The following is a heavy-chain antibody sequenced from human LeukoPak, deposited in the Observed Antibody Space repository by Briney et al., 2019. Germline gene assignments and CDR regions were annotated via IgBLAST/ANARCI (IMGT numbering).Heavy chain of an antibody. CDR1: GFTFSSYA. Sequence: PGGSLRLSCAASGFTFSSYAMSWVRQAPGKGLEWVSAISGSGGSTYYADSVKGRFTIARDNSKNTLYLQMNSLRAEDTAVYYCAKGTLGVRPNWSDPWGQGTLVTVSS. CDR2: ISGSGGST. D-gene: IGHD3-3*01. CDR3: AKGTLGVRPNWSDP. J-gene: IGHJ5*02. V-gene: IGHV3-23*01.